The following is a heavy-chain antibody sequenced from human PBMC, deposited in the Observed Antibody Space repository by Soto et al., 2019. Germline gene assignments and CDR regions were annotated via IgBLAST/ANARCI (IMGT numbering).Heavy chain of an antibody. CDR2: IYYSGST. CDR3: ARSHLGDCSGGSCYSGNLDL. J-gene: IGHJ2*01. CDR1: GGSISSYY. Sequence: QVQLQESGPGLVKPSETLSLTCTVSGGSISSYYWSWIRQPPGKGLEWIGYIYYSGSTNYNPSLKSRVTISVDTSNNQFSLKLSSVTAADTAVYYCARSHLGDCSGGSCYSGNLDLWGRGTLVTVSS. V-gene: IGHV4-59*01. D-gene: IGHD2-15*01.